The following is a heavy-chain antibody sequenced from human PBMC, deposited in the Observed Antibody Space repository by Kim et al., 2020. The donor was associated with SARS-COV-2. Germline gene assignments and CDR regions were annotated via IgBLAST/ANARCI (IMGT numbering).Heavy chain of an antibody. CDR2: IYWDDDK. CDR3: ARVVRAAPVLGACDI. J-gene: IGHJ3*02. CDR1: GFSLSTIGVG. Sequence: SGPTLVNPTQTLTLTCTFSGFSLSTIGVGVAWIRQPPGNALEWLGLIYWDDDKRYSPSLKSRLTITKDTSKNQVVLTMTNMDPVDTATFYCARVVRAAPVLGACDIWGQRTMLSVSS. V-gene: IGHV2-5*02. D-gene: IGHD2-15*01.